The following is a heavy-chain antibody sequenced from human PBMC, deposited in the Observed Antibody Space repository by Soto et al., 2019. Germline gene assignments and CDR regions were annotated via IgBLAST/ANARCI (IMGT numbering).Heavy chain of an antibody. CDR2: IYPGDSDT. V-gene: IGHV5-51*01. Sequence: EVQLVQSGAEVKKPGESLKISCKGSGYSFTSYWIGWVRQMPGKGLEWMGIIYPGDSDTRYSPSFQGQVTISADKSISTADLQWSSLKASDTAMYYCARQGYSSGWGLYWYFELWGRGTLVTVSS. CDR1: GYSFTSYW. J-gene: IGHJ2*01. D-gene: IGHD6-19*01. CDR3: ARQGYSSGWGLYWYFEL.